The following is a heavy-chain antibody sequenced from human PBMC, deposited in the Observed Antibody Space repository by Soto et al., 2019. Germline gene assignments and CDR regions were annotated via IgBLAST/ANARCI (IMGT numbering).Heavy chain of an antibody. V-gene: IGHV5-10-1*01. Sequence: GESLKISCKGSGYSFTSYWISWVRQMPGKGLEWMGRIDPSDSYTNYSPSFQGHVTISADKSISTAYLQWSSLKASDTAVYYCAKDRNYPRDQFHYWGQGTLVTVSS. J-gene: IGHJ4*02. D-gene: IGHD1-7*01. CDR1: GYSFTSYW. CDR3: AKDRNYPRDQFHY. CDR2: IDPSDSYT.